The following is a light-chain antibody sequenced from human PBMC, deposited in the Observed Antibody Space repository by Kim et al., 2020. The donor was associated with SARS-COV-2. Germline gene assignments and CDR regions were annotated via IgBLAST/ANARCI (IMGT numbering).Light chain of an antibody. J-gene: IGLJ2*01. Sequence: SLSPGQTASITCSGDKLVDKYACWYQQKPGQSPVLVIYQDNKRPSGIPERFSGSNSGNTATLTISGTQAMDEADYYCQAWDSSTAVFGGGTQLTVL. V-gene: IGLV3-1*01. CDR2: QDN. CDR3: QAWDSSTAV. CDR1: KLVDKY.